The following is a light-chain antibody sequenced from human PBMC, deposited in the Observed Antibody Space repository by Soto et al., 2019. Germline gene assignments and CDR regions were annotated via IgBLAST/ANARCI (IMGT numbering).Light chain of an antibody. CDR3: SSNVVGTNLKI. CDR1: YSDVGASNY. V-gene: IGLV2-8*01. J-gene: IGLJ2*01. Sequence: QSALTQPPSASGSPGQSVTISCTGTYSDVGASNYVSWYQQHPGKAPKLVIYEVIQRPSGVPDRFSGSRSENTASLTVSRLQAEDEADYYCSSNVVGTNLKIFGGGTKVTFL. CDR2: EVI.